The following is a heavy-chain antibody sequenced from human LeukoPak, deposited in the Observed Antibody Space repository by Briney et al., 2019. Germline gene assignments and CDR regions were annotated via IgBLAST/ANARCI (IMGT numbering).Heavy chain of an antibody. J-gene: IGHJ4*02. CDR2: ISGSGDTI. Sequence: GGSLRLSCAASGFTFTSYAMNWVRQAPGKGLEWVSAISGSGDTIFYADPVKGRFTVSRDNSKNTLYLQMNSLRVEDTAVYFCAKADPGTGAFDYWGQGNLVTVSS. CDR1: GFTFTSYA. V-gene: IGHV3-23*01. D-gene: IGHD1-1*01. CDR3: AKADPGTGAFDY.